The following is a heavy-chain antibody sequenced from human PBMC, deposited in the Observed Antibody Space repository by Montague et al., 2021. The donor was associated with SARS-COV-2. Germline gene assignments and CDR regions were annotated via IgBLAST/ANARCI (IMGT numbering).Heavy chain of an antibody. CDR2: IYYSGST. V-gene: IGHV4-59*01. CDR1: GGSNSSYY. J-gene: IGHJ4*02. CDR3: AREGGGSGSYYYSFDY. Sequence: SETLSLTCTVSGGSNSSYYWSWIRQPPGKGLEWIGYIYYSGSTNYNPSLKSRVTISVDTSKNQFSLKLSSVTAADTAVYYCAREGGGSGSYYYSFDYWGQGTLVTVSS. D-gene: IGHD3-10*01.